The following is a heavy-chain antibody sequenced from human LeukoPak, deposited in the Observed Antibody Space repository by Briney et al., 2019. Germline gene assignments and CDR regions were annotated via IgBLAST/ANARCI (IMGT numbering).Heavy chain of an antibody. CDR1: GFTFASSI. Sequence: LVKVSCKASGFTFASSIIQWVRQARGQRLEWIGWIVVGSGDTIYAQRFQERVTITRDVSAGTAYMELSSLRSEDTAVYFCAADDFSTTGPIDSWGQGTLVSVSS. CDR3: AADDFSTTGPIDS. J-gene: IGHJ4*02. D-gene: IGHD3-3*01. V-gene: IGHV1-58*02. CDR2: IVVGSGDT.